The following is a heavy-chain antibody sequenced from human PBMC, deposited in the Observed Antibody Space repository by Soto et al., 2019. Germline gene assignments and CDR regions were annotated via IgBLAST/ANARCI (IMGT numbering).Heavy chain of an antibody. CDR2: ISGSGGST. J-gene: IGHJ4*02. CDR3: AKAVDFWSGQTYYFDY. CDR1: GFTFSSYA. V-gene: IGHV3-23*01. D-gene: IGHD3-3*01. Sequence: EVQLLESGGGLVQPGGSLRLSCAASGFTFSSYAMSWVRQAPGKGLEWVSAISGSGGSTYYADSEKGRFTISRDNSKNRVYLQMNSLTADDTAVYYCAKAVDFWSGQTYYFDYWGQGTLVTVSS.